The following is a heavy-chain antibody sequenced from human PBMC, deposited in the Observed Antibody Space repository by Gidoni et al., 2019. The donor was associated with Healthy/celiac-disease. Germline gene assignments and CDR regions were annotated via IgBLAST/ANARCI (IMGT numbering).Heavy chain of an antibody. D-gene: IGHD3-10*01. CDR1: GFTFSSYS. J-gene: IGHJ4*02. Sequence: EVQLVESGGGLVKPGGSLRLSGAASGFTFSSYSMNWVRQAPGKGLEWVSSISSSSSYIYYADSVKGRFTISRDNAKNSLYLQMNSLRAEDTAVYYCARDLSVRGITMVRGVIIQFDYWGQGTLVTVSS. CDR2: ISSSSSYI. V-gene: IGHV3-21*01. CDR3: ARDLSVRGITMVRGVIIQFDY.